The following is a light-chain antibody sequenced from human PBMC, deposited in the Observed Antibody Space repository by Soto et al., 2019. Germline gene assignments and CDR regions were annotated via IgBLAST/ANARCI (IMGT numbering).Light chain of an antibody. Sequence: QSALPQPASVSGSPGQSITISCAGTSSDVGSYNLVSWYQNHPGKAPKLMIYEGSKRPSGVSNRFSGSKSGNTASLTISGLQAADEADYFCFSYAGSSTYVFGTGTKVTVL. V-gene: IGLV2-23*01. CDR3: FSYAGSSTYV. CDR2: EGS. CDR1: SSDVGSYNL. J-gene: IGLJ1*01.